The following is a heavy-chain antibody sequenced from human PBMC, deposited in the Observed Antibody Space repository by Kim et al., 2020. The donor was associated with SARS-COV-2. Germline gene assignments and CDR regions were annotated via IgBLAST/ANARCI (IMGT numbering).Heavy chain of an antibody. D-gene: IGHD1-26*01. CDR3: AKGRLGSYYVEQRAPPPAYYYYGMDV. V-gene: IGHV3-23*01. CDR2: ISGSGGST. Sequence: GGSLRLSCAASGFTFSSYAMSWVRQAPGKGLEWVSAISGSGGSTYYADSVKGRFTISRDNSKNTLYLQMNSLRAEDTAVYYCAKGRLGSYYVEQRAPPPAYYYYGMDVWGQGTTVTVSS. CDR1: GFTFSSYA. J-gene: IGHJ6*02.